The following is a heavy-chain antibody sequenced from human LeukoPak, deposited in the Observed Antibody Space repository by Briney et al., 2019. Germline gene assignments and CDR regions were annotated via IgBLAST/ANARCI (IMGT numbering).Heavy chain of an antibody. J-gene: IGHJ4*02. CDR2: INHSGST. D-gene: IGHD1-26*01. CDR3: ARGGQYSGSYSVY. Sequence: PSETLSLTCAVYGGSFSGYYWSWIRQPPGKGLEWIGEINHSGSTNYNPSLKSRVTISVDTSKNQFSLKLSSVTAADTAVYYCARGGQYSGSYSVYWGQGTLSPSPQ. V-gene: IGHV4-34*01. CDR1: GGSFSGYY.